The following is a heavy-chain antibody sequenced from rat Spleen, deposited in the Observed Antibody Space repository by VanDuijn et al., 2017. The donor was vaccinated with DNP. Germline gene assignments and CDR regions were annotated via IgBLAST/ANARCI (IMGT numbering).Heavy chain of an antibody. D-gene: IGHD4-3*01. CDR3: VRERFGVDY. V-gene: IGHV4-2*01. CDR2: INKDSRTM. Sequence: EVKLVESGGGLVQPGRSLKLSCAASGFNFNDNWMGWVRQAPGKGLEWIGEINKDSRTMKYTPSLKDKFTISRDNAQKTLYLQMSKLGSEDTAIYYCVRERFGVDYWGQGVMVTVSS. J-gene: IGHJ2*01. CDR1: GFNFNDNW.